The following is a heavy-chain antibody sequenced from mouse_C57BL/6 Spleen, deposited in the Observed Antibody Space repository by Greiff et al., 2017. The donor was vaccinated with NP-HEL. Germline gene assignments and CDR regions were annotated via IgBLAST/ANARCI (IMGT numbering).Heavy chain of an antibody. D-gene: IGHD2-5*01. V-gene: IGHV5-6*01. J-gene: IGHJ3*01. CDR2: ISSGGSYT. CDR3: ASPYYSNYDWFAY. CDR1: GFTFSSYG. Sequence: DVQLVESGGDLVKPGGSLKLSCAASGFTFSSYGMSWVRQTPDKRLEWVATISSGGSYTYYPDSVKGRFTISRDNAKNTLYLQMSSLKSEDTAMYYCASPYYSNYDWFAYWGQGTLVTVSA.